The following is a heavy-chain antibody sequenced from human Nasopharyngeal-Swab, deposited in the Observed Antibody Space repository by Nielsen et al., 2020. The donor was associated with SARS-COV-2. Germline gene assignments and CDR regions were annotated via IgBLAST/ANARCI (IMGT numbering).Heavy chain of an antibody. J-gene: IGHJ4*02. CDR2: SRAYNSNT. V-gene: IGHV1-18*01. CDR3: ARKRGEQWLSQFDY. Sequence: ASVKVSCKASGYTFIKYGITWVRQAPGQGLEWMGWSRAYNSNTNYAQKFQGRVTMTTDTSTNTAYMELRSLRSDDTAVYYCARKRGEQWLSQFDYWGQGTLVTVSS. D-gene: IGHD6-19*01. CDR1: GYTFIKYG.